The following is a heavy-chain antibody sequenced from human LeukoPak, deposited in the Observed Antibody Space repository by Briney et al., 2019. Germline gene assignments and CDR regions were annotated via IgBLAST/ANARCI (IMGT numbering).Heavy chain of an antibody. CDR1: GFTFSTYG. CDR3: VKGRIVGATCFDY. J-gene: IGHJ4*02. D-gene: IGHD1-26*01. V-gene: IGHV3-30*14. CDR2: TSYDGNNK. Sequence: PGGSLRLSCAVSGFTFSTYGIHWVRQAPGKGLEWVASTSYDGNNKYYSDSVKGRFTISRDNSKNTLYLQMSSLRAEDTAVYYCVKGRIVGATCFDYWGQGTLVTVSS.